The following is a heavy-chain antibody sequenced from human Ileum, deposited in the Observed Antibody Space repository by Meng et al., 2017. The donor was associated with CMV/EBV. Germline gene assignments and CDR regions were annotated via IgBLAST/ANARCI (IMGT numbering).Heavy chain of an antibody. D-gene: IGHD6-6*01. V-gene: IGHV1-8*01. CDR1: GYPFTSYD. CDR3: ARGLGGSSSSTPLDY. J-gene: IGHJ4*02. Sequence: GYPFTSYDITWVRQATGQGLGWMGWMNPNSGNTDYAQKFQGRVTMTRNTSISTAYMELSSLRSEDTAVYYCARGLGGSSSSTPLDYWGQGTLVTVYS. CDR2: MNPNSGNT.